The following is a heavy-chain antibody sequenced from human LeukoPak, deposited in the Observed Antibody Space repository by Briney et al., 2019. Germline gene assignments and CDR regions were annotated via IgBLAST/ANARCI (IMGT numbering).Heavy chain of an antibody. J-gene: IGHJ4*02. V-gene: IGHV4-39*07. D-gene: IGHD3-22*01. Sequence: NPSETLSLTCTVSGGSISSSSYYWGWIRQPPGKGLEWIGSIYYTGSTYYNPSLKSRVTISVDTSKNQFSLKLSSVTAADTAVCYCARLDSSGYYPHYWGQGTLVTVSS. CDR3: ARLDSSGYYPHY. CDR2: IYYTGST. CDR1: GGSISSSSYY.